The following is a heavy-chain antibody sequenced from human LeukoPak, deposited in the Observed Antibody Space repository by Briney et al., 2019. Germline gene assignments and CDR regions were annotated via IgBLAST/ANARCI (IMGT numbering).Heavy chain of an antibody. CDR2: IHHSGST. V-gene: IGHV4-4*02. D-gene: IGHD3-10*01. CDR1: GGSISSSNW. CDR3: ARDQFGTSFGDAFDI. Sequence: SETLSLTCAVSGGSISSSNWWSWVRQPPGKGLEWIGEIHHSGSTNYNPSLKSRVTISVDKSKNQFSLKLSSVTAADTAVYYCARDQFGTSFGDAFDIWGQGTMVTVSS. J-gene: IGHJ3*02.